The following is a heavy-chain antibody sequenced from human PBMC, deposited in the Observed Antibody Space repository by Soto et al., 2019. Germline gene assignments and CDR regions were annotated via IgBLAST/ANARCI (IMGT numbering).Heavy chain of an antibody. D-gene: IGHD2-15*01. Sequence: EVQLLESGGGLVQPEGSLRLSCAASGFTFTNYAMGWVRQATGKGLEWFAVVSSGGSTYYADSVTGRFTVSRDNSKNTSSLQLKSLLAEDTAVYYCAKRRGAGSHFDYLGKGALVTVAT. V-gene: IGHV3-23*01. J-gene: IGHJ4*02. CDR1: GFTFTNYA. CDR3: AKRRGAGSHFDY. CDR2: VSSGGST.